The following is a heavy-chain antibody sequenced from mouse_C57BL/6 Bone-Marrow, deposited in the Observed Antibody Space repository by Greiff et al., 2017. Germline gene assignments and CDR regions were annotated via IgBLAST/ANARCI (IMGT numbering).Heavy chain of an antibody. Sequence: QVQLQQPGAELVKPGASVKMSCKASGYTFTSYWLTWVKQRPGQGLEWIGDIYPGSGSTNYNEKFKSKATLTVDTSSSTAYMQLSSLTSEDSAVYCWARGIRRYIGGWGRGTTVTVPS. CDR3: ARGIRRYIGG. V-gene: IGHV1-55*01. CDR2: IYPGSGST. CDR1: GYTFTSYW. D-gene: IGHD2-12*01. J-gene: IGHJ1*03.